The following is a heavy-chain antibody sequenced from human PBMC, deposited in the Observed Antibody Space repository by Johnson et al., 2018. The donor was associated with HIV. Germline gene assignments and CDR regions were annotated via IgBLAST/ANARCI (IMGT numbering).Heavy chain of an antibody. V-gene: IGHV3-53*01. D-gene: IGHD3-16*01. J-gene: IGHJ3*02. Sequence: VQLVESGGGLIQPGGSLRLSCAASGFTVSSNYMSWVRQAPGKGLEWVSVIYSGGSTYTADSVKGRFTISRDNSKNSLYLQMNSLRAEDTAVYYCARDPSRLRQSDIWGQGTMVTVSS. CDR1: GFTVSSNY. CDR3: ARDPSRLRQSDI. CDR2: IYSGGST.